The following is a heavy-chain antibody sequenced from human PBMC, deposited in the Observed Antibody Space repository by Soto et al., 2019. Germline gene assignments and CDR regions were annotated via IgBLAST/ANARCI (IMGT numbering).Heavy chain of an antibody. V-gene: IGHV3-7*01. D-gene: IGHD3-9*01. CDR2: INRGRSYK. Sequence: GGSLRLSCAASGFTFNNYWMAWVRQAPGKGLECVANINRGRSYKYYVDSVKGRFTISRDNAKNSLYPQMNSLRAEDTAVYYCARTYFEPPDYWGQGTLVTVSS. CDR1: GFTFNNYW. CDR3: ARTYFEPPDY. J-gene: IGHJ4*02.